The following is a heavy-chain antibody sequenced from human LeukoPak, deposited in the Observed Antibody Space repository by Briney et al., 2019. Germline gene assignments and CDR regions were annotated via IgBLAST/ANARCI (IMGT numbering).Heavy chain of an antibody. J-gene: IGHJ4*02. CDR2: ISGGST. CDR1: GFTVSSNE. CDR3: KNHRRPRITMIVVVSY. Sequence: GGSLRLSSAASGFTVSSNEMSWVRQAPGKGLEWVSSISGGSTYYADSRKGRFTISRDNSKNTLQLQMNSLRAEDTAVYYCKNHRRPRITMIVVVSYWGQGTLVTVSS. V-gene: IGHV3-38-3*01. D-gene: IGHD3-22*01.